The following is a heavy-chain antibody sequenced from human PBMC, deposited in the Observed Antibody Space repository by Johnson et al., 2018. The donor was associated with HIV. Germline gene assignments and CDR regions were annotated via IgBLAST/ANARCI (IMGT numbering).Heavy chain of an antibody. D-gene: IGHD3-22*01. CDR3: ARKRGYYDSSGYSDAFDI. CDR2: ISGSDGRT. Sequence: VHLVESGGGVVQPGGSLRLSCVASGFTFSSYAMSWVRQAPGKGLGWVSAISGSDGRTYYADSVKGRFTISRDNSKNTLYLQMNSLRAEDTAVYYCARKRGYYDSSGYSDAFDIWGQGTMVTVSS. J-gene: IGHJ3*02. CDR1: GFTFSSYA. V-gene: IGHV3-23*04.